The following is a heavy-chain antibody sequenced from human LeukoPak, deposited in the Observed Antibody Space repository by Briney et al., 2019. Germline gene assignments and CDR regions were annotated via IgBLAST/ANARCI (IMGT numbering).Heavy chain of an antibody. D-gene: IGHD2-15*01. J-gene: IGHJ4*02. CDR1: GFTFSSYA. CDR3: AKDLVGYCSGGSCYSGY. V-gene: IGHV3-23*01. Sequence: GGSLRLSCAASGFTFSSYAMSWVRQAPGKGLEWVSAISGSGGSTYYADSVKGRFTISRDNSKNTLYLQMNSLRAEDTAVYYCAKDLVGYCSGGSCYSGYWGQGTLVTVSS. CDR2: ISGSGGST.